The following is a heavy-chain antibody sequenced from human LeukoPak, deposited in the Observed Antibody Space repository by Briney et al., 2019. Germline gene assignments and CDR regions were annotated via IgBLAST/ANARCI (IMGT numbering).Heavy chain of an antibody. V-gene: IGHV4-61*02. CDR2: IYTSGST. Sequence: SQTLSLTCTVSGPSMSSGSYYWGWLRQPAGKGLEWIVRIYTSGSTNYNPSLKSRVTISVDTSKDQFSLKLSSVTAADTAVYYCARGQAAAGPVDYTNWFDPWGQGTLVTVSS. D-gene: IGHD6-13*01. J-gene: IGHJ5*02. CDR1: GPSMSSGSYY. CDR3: ARGQAAAGPVDYTNWFDP.